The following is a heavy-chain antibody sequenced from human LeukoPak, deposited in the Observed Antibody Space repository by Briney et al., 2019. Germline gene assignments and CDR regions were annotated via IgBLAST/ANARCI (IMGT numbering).Heavy chain of an antibody. CDR1: GGSVSSTTYY. J-gene: IGHJ4*02. D-gene: IGHD3-10*01. V-gene: IGHV4-39*01. CDR3: ARSRYDSGTYALEE. CDR2: ISYGGST. Sequence: PSETLSLTCSVSGGSVSSTTYYWGWIRQPPGKGLEWIGGISYGGSTYYNPSLKSRLTISVDTSKNQFSLELSSVTAADTAVYFCARSRYDSGTYALEEWGQGTLVTVSS.